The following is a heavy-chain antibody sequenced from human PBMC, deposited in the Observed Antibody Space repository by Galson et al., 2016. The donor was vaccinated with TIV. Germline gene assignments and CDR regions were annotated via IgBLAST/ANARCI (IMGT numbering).Heavy chain of an antibody. CDR1: GGTFSTYV. D-gene: IGHD5-18*01. V-gene: IGHV1-69*13. J-gene: IGHJ6*02. Sequence: SVKVSCKASGGTFSTYVFNWVRLAPGQGLEWMGGIIPLFGTINYAQKFQGRVKITADESSTTVYMELNSLRSGDTAVYYCASDRNTALDTYHQYYGMDVWGQGTTVTGSS. CDR2: IIPLFGTI. CDR3: ASDRNTALDTYHQYYGMDV.